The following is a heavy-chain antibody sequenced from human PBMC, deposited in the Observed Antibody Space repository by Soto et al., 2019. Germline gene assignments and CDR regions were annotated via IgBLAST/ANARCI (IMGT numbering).Heavy chain of an antibody. D-gene: IGHD6-19*01. CDR1: GYTFTGYY. Sequence: GASVKVSCKASGYTFTGYYIHWVRQAPGQGLEWMGWINPHTGDTSYAQNFQVRVTMTRDTSISTVYMEMSRLRSDDTAVYYCARGEAVAATRYWYFDLWGRGTLVTVSS. J-gene: IGHJ2*01. V-gene: IGHV1-2*02. CDR3: ARGEAVAATRYWYFDL. CDR2: INPHTGDT.